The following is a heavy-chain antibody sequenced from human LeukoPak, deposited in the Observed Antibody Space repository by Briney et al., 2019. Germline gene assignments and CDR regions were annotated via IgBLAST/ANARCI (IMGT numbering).Heavy chain of an antibody. CDR1: AFTLSSYG. D-gene: IGHD3-16*01. Sequence: GGSLRLSCAASAFTLSSYGMHWVRQAPGKGLEWVAVISYDGSNKYYADSVKGRFTISRDNSKNTLYLQMNSLRAEDTAVYYCARLGDGRRGAFDIWGQATMVTVSS. V-gene: IGHV3-30*03. CDR3: ARLGDGRRGAFDI. J-gene: IGHJ3*02. CDR2: ISYDGSNK.